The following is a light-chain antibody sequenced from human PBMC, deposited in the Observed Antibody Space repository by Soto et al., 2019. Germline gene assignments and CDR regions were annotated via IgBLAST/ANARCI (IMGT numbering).Light chain of an antibody. J-gene: IGLJ2*01. Sequence: SYDLTQPPSVSVSPGQTASITCSGDKLGDKYACWYQQKPGQSPVLVIYQDSKRPSGIPERFSGSNSGNTATLTISGTQAMDEADYYCQAWDSSTVVVFGGGTKLTVL. CDR2: QDS. V-gene: IGLV3-1*01. CDR1: KLGDKY. CDR3: QAWDSSTVVV.